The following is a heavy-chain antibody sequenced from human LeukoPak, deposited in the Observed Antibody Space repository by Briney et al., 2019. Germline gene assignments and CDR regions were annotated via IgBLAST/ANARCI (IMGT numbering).Heavy chain of an antibody. J-gene: IGHJ6*03. D-gene: IGHD2-8*01. CDR3: AKDRCSNGIGCYYYYMDV. CDR1: GFTFSSYE. V-gene: IGHV3-30*02. CDR2: IQYDGSNQ. Sequence: GGSLRLSCAASGFTFSSYEMNWVRQAPGKGLEWVAYIQYDGSNQQYADSVKGRFSISRDSSKNILNLQMNSLRGDDTAVYYCAKDRCSNGIGCYYYYMDVWGKGTTVTI.